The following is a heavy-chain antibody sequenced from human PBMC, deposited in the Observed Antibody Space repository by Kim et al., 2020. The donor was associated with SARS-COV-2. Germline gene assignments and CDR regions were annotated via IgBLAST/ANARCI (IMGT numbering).Heavy chain of an antibody. J-gene: IGHJ6*02. CDR3: TTGLRGSYYVYYYGMDV. CDR2: IKSKTDGGTT. Sequence: GGSLRLSCAASGFTFSNAWMSWVRQAPGKGLEWVGRIKSKTDGGTTDYAAPVKGRFTISRDDSKNTLYLQMNSLKTEDTAVYYCTTGLRGSYYVYYYGMDVWGQGTTVTVSS. D-gene: IGHD1-26*01. V-gene: IGHV3-15*01. CDR1: GFTFSNAW.